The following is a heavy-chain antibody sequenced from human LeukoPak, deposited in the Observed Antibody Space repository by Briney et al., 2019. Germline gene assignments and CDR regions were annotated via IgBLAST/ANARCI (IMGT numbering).Heavy chain of an antibody. CDR1: GFTFSSYW. J-gene: IGHJ4*02. CDR3: ARMEIVEYDSSGYYSPFLDY. CDR2: ISSSSSYI. Sequence: GGSLRLSCAASGFTFSSYWMHGVRQAPGKGLEWVSSISSSSSYIYYADSVKGRFTISRDNAKNSLYLQMNSLRAEDTAVYYCARMEIVEYDSSGYYSPFLDYWGQGTLVTVSS. D-gene: IGHD3-22*01. V-gene: IGHV3-21*01.